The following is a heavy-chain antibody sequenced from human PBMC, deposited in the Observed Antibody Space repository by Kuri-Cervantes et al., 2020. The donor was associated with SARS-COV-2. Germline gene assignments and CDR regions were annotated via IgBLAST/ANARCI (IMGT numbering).Heavy chain of an antibody. CDR2: IRGKSYSYVT. CDR1: GFTLGGTD. CDR3: ARVPPTAAAYWDAFDN. V-gene: IGHV3-73*01. J-gene: IGHJ3*02. D-gene: IGHD2-8*02. Sequence: GGPLRLSCEASGFTLGGTDVHWVRQAPGKGLEWVVRIRGKSYSYVTVYAASVKGRFTISRDDLKNMVYLQMNSLNTEDTAVDHCARVPPTAAAYWDAFDNWGQGTVVTVSS.